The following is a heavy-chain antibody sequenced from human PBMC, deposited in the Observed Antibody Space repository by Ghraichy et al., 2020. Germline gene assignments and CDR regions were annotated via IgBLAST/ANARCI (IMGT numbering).Heavy chain of an antibody. Sequence: GGSLRLSCAASGFTFSSYSMNWVRQAPGKGLEWVSYISSSSSSIYYADSVKGRFTISRDNAKNSLYLQMNSLRDEDTAVYYCARVYSSGWYSIDYWGQGTLVTVSS. D-gene: IGHD6-19*01. V-gene: IGHV3-48*02. J-gene: IGHJ4*02. CDR1: GFTFSSYS. CDR2: ISSSSSSI. CDR3: ARVYSSGWYSIDY.